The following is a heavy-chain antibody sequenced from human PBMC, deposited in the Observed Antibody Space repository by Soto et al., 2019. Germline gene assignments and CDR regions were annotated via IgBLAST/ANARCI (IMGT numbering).Heavy chain of an antibody. J-gene: IGHJ4*02. CDR2: FFTGGST. Sequence: GRSLRLSCAAAGFNLNDNYMRCVSHAPGKGLEWVSSFFTGGSTDYADSVKGRFTISRDDSKNTVYLQTNSLRAEDTAVYFCVRERRGLGIGFDHWGQGTLGTVSS. D-gene: IGHD6-19*01. CDR3: VRERRGLGIGFDH. CDR1: GFNLNDNY. V-gene: IGHV3-53*01.